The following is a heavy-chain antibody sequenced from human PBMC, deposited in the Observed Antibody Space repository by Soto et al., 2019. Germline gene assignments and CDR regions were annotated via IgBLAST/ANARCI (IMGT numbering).Heavy chain of an antibody. CDR2: IYYSGST. J-gene: IGHJ4*02. D-gene: IGHD6-6*01. V-gene: IGHV4-31*03. CDR3: ARFGEYSSSSGDY. Sequence: PSETLSLTCTVSGGSISSGGYYWSWIRQHPGKGLEWIGYIYYSGSTYYNPSLKSRVTISVDTSKNQFSLKLSSVTAADTAVYYCARFGEYSSSSGDYWGQGXLVTVSS. CDR1: GGSISSGGYY.